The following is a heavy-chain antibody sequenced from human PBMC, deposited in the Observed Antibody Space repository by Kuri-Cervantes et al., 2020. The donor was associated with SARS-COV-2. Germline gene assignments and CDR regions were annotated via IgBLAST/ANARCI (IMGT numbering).Heavy chain of an antibody. CDR3: ARVKSVVTPDIDY. J-gene: IGHJ4*02. D-gene: IGHD4-23*01. CDR1: GGSFSDYA. CDR2: INHSGST. Sequence: GSLRLSCAVYGGSFSDYAWTWIRQTPEKGLEWIGEINHSGSTNYNPSLKSRVTISVDTSKNQFSLKLSSVTAADTAVYYCARVKSVVTPDIDYWGQGTLVTVSS. V-gene: IGHV4-34*01.